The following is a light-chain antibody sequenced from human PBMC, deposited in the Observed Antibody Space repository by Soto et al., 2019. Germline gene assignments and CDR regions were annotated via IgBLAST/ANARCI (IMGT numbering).Light chain of an antibody. J-gene: IGKJ4*01. Sequence: VLTQSPVTLSLSPGETATLFCKASQSVGIYLGWFQQKPGQAPRVLIYDATNRAGGVPARFSGSGSGTDFILTISSLEGEDSAFYYCQQRDIWPPLTFGGGTKLEIK. CDR1: QSVGIY. V-gene: IGKV3-11*01. CDR3: QQRDIWPPLT. CDR2: DAT.